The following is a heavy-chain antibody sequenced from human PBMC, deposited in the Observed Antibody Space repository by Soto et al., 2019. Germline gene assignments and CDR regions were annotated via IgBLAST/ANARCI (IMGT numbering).Heavy chain of an antibody. J-gene: IGHJ4*02. CDR2: IYYSGST. V-gene: IGHV4-59*01. CDR3: ARGVDRQWADY. D-gene: IGHD6-19*01. CDR1: GGSMDTYY. Sequence: SETLSLTCSVSGGSMDTYYWTWIRQPPGKGLEWIGYIYYSGSTNYNPSLKSRVSISLHTSKSHFSLKLSSVTAADTAVYYCARGVDRQWADYWGQGTLVTVSS.